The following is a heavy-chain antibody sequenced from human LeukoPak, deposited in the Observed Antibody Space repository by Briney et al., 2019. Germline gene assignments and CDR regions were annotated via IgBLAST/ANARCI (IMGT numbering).Heavy chain of an antibody. CDR2: IYYSGST. D-gene: IGHD2-15*01. V-gene: IGHV4-39*01. CDR3: ARQDIVVVVAQEYYFDY. CDR1: GGSISSSSYY. J-gene: IGHJ4*02. Sequence: SETLSLTCTVSGGSISSSSYYWGWIRQPPGKGLEWIGSIYYSGSTYYNPSLKSRVTISVDTSKNQFPLKLSSVTAADTAVHYCARQDIVVVVAQEYYFDYWGQGTLVTVSS.